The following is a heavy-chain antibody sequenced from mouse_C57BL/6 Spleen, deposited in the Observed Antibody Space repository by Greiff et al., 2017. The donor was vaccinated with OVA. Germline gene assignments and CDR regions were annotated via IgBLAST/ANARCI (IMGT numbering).Heavy chain of an antibody. CDR1: GYTFTSYW. CDR2: INPSNGGT. J-gene: IGHJ2*01. CDR3: ARGGVYYGSSPHYFDY. D-gene: IGHD1-1*01. Sequence: QVQLQQPGTELVKPGASVKLSCKASGYTFTSYWMHWVKQRPGQGLEWIGNINPSNGGTNYNEKFKSKASLTVDKSSSTAYMQLSSLTSEDSAVYYCARGGVYYGSSPHYFDYWGQGTTLTVSS. V-gene: IGHV1-53*01.